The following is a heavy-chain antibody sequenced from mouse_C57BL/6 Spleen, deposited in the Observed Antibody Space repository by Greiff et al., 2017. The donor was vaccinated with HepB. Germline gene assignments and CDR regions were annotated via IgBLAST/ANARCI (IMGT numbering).Heavy chain of an antibody. CDR1: GYTFTSYW. Sequence: QVQLQQPGAELVKPGASVKMSCKASGYTFTSYWITWVKQRPGQGLEWIGDIYPGSGSTNYNEKFKSKATLTVDTSSSTAYMQLSSLTSEDSAVYYCARGPSTMVTSWFAYWGQGTLVTVSA. CDR2: IYPGSGST. D-gene: IGHD2-1*01. CDR3: ARGPSTMVTSWFAY. J-gene: IGHJ3*01. V-gene: IGHV1-55*01.